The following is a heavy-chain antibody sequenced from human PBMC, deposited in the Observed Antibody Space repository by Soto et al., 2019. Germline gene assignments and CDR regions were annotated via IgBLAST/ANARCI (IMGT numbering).Heavy chain of an antibody. V-gene: IGHV4-4*02. D-gene: IGHD6-19*01. CDR3: ARSFGWYAIDQ. Sequence: QMQLQESGPGLVKPSETLSLTCAVSSASIISEQRWSWVRQPPGKGLEWIGEINHSGSTNNNPSLRSRVTMSVNKYTNQFSLNLNSVTAADTAVYYCARSFGWYAIDQWGQGTLVIVSS. J-gene: IGHJ4*02. CDR1: SASIISEQR. CDR2: INHSGST.